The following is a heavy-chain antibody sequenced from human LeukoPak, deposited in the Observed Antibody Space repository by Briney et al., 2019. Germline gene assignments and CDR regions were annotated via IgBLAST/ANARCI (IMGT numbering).Heavy chain of an antibody. D-gene: IGHD3-10*01. CDR1: GFTFSSYG. Sequence: GGSLRLSCAASGFTFSSYGMHWVRQAPGKGLEWVAVISYDGSNKYYADSVKGRFTISRDNSKNTLYLQMNSLRAEDTAVYYCAKDRLRWFGELLFDGCWGQGTLVTVSS. CDR3: AKDRLRWFGELLFDGC. J-gene: IGHJ4*02. V-gene: IGHV3-30*18. CDR2: ISYDGSNK.